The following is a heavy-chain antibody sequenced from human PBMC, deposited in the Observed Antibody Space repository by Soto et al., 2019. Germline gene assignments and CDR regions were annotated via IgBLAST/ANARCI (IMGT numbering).Heavy chain of an antibody. CDR1: GCSISSGGYY. D-gene: IGHD4-4*01. CDR2: IYYSGST. J-gene: IGHJ4*02. CDR3: ARVHYSKAFDY. V-gene: IGHV4-31*03. Sequence: SETLSLTCTFSGCSISSGGYYWSWIRQHPGKGLEWIGYIYYSGSTYYNPSLKSRVTTSVDTSKNQFSLKLSSVTAADTAVYYCARVHYSKAFDYWGQGTLVTVSS.